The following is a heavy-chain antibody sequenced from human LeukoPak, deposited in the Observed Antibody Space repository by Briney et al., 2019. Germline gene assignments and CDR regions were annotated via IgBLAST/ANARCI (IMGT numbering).Heavy chain of an antibody. D-gene: IGHD2-15*01. V-gene: IGHV3-23*01. Sequence: GGSLRLSCAASGFTFSSYAMSWVRQAPGKGLEWVSVISGSGGSTYYADSVKGRFTISRDNSKNTLYLQMNSLRAEDTAVYYCARAEDYCSGGSCYHIIDYWGQGTLVTVSS. CDR3: ARAEDYCSGGSCYHIIDY. J-gene: IGHJ4*02. CDR1: GFTFSSYA. CDR2: ISGSGGST.